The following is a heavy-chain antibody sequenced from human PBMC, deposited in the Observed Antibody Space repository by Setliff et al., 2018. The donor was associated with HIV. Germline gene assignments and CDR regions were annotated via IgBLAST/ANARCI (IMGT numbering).Heavy chain of an antibody. J-gene: IGHJ4*01. CDR3: ARGALLAVFDFDH. Sequence: ASVKVSCKASGYTFTTYSLHWVHQAPGQSLEWMGWINVGNGDTKYSQELQGRITITRDTSANTAYMELSSLRSDDTAIYFCARGALLAVFDFDHWGHGTLVTVS. CDR2: INVGNGDT. CDR1: GYTFTTYS. D-gene: IGHD3-10*01. V-gene: IGHV1-3*01.